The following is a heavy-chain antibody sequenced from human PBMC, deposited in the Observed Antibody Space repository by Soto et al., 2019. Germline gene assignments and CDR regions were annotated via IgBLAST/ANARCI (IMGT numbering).Heavy chain of an antibody. Sequence: SVKVSCKASGGTFSSYAISWVRQAPGQGLEWMGGIIPIFGTANYAQKFQGRVTITADKSTSTAYMELSSLRSEDTAVYYCARVKNVAYYDFWSGYSLWGQGTLVTVSS. D-gene: IGHD3-3*01. V-gene: IGHV1-69*06. CDR3: ARVKNVAYYDFWSGYSL. CDR1: GGTFSSYA. J-gene: IGHJ4*02. CDR2: IIPIFGTA.